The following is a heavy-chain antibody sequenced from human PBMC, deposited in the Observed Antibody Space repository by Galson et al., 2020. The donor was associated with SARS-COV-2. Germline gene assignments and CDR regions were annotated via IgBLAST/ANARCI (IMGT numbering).Heavy chain of an antibody. J-gene: IGHJ6*02. Sequence: SETLSLTCTVSGGSISSSSYYWGWIRQPPGKGLEWIGSIYYSGSTYYNPSLKSRVTISVDTSKNQFSLKLSSVTAADTAVYYCARDPLWELLPHYDGMDAWGQGTTVTVSS. CDR2: IYYSGST. CDR1: GGSISSSSYY. CDR3: ARDPLWELLPHYDGMDA. V-gene: IGHV4-39*07. D-gene: IGHD1-26*01.